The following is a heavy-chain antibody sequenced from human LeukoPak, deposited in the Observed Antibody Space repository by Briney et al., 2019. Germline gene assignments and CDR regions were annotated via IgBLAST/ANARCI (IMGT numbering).Heavy chain of an antibody. Sequence: SETPSLTCTVSGGSISSNSNYWAWIRQPPGRGLEWIGSISYGGSTYYSPSLESRVTISVDTSKNQFSLRLSSVTAADTAVYYCARQALWFFDHWGQGTLVTVSS. V-gene: IGHV4-39*01. CDR1: GGSISSNSNY. D-gene: IGHD2-21*01. CDR2: ISYGGST. J-gene: IGHJ4*02. CDR3: ARQALWFFDH.